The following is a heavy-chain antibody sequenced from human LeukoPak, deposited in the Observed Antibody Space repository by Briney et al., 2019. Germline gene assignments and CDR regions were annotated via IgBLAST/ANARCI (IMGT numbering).Heavy chain of an antibody. D-gene: IGHD3-3*02. CDR2: ISGSGGST. V-gene: IGHV3-23*01. CDR1: GFTFSSYA. CDR3: AKSSHFWSGYYDY. Sequence: SCAASGFTFSSYAMSWVRQAPGKGLEWVSAISGSGGSTYYADSVKGRFTISRDNSKNTLYLQMNSLRAEDTAVYYCAKSSHFWSGYYDYWGQGTLVTVSS. J-gene: IGHJ4*02.